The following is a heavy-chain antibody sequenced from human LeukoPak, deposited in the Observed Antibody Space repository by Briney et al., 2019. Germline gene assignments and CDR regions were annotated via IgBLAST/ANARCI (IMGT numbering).Heavy chain of an antibody. CDR2: IYHSGST. CDR1: GGSISSSNW. CDR3: ARAAPVYYYDSSGYYSAPAAGAFDI. J-gene: IGHJ3*02. Sequence: SGTLSLTCAVSGGSISSSNWWSWVRQPPGKGLEWIGEIYHSGSTNYNPSLKSRVTISVDKSKNQFSLKLSSVTAADTAVYYCARAAPVYYYDSSGYYSAPAAGAFDIWGQGTMVTVSS. D-gene: IGHD3-22*01. V-gene: IGHV4-4*02.